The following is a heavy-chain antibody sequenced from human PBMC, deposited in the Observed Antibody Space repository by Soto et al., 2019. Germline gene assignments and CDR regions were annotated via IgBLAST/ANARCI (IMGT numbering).Heavy chain of an antibody. J-gene: IGHJ6*02. D-gene: IGHD6-13*01. Sequence: PGGSLRLSCAASGFTFSSYGMHWVRQAPGKGLEWVAVISYDGSNKYYADSVKGRFTISRDNSKNTLYLQMNSLRAEDTAVYYCAKERAAAVLTPPYSGMDVWGEGTTVTVSS. CDR3: AKERAAAVLTPPYSGMDV. CDR1: GFTFSSYG. V-gene: IGHV3-30*18. CDR2: ISYDGSNK.